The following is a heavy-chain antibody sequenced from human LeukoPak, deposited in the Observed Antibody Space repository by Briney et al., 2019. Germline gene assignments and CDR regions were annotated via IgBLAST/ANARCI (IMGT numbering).Heavy chain of an antibody. CDR3: ARRGPNPYFDY. CDR1: GYSISSGYY. CDR2: IYYSGST. V-gene: IGHV4-38-2*02. Sequence: PSETLSLTCTVSGYSISSGYYWGWIRQPPGKGLEWIGSIYYSGSTYYNPSLKSRVTISVDTSKNQFSLKLSSVTAADTAVYYCARRGPNPYFDYWGQGTLVTVSS. J-gene: IGHJ4*02. D-gene: IGHD2-8*01.